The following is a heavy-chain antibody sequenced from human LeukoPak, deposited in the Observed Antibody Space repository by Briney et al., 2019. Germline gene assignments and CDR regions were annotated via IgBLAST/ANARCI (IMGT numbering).Heavy chain of an antibody. V-gene: IGHV4-59*01. CDR2: IYYSGST. CDR1: GGSISNYY. Sequence: SETLSLTCTVSGGSISNYYWNWIRQPPGKGLEWIGYIYYSGSTNYNPSLKSRVTISVDTSKNQFSLKLSSVTAADTAVYYCATVEGYCTSTSCYRAYFQHWGQGTPVTVSS. D-gene: IGHD2-2*02. J-gene: IGHJ1*01. CDR3: ATVEGYCTSTSCYRAYFQH.